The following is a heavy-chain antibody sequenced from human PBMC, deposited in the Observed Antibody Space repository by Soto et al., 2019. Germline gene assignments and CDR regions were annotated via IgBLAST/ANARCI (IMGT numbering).Heavy chain of an antibody. CDR1: GFIFSDHA. CDR2: ISGNGIAT. Sequence: EVQLLESGGGLVQPGGSLRLSCEASGFIFSDHAMSWVRQAPGKGLEWVSAISGNGIATYYADSVKGRFTISRDNSKNTRYLQMNRLRADDTAVYYCARDAISMVRGTNNGFDPWGQGTRVTVSS. D-gene: IGHD3-10*01. V-gene: IGHV3-23*01. CDR3: ARDAISMVRGTNNGFDP. J-gene: IGHJ5*02.